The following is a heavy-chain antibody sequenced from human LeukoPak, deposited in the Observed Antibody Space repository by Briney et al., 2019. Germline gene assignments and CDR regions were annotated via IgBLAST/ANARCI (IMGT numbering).Heavy chain of an antibody. D-gene: IGHD4-17*01. Sequence: GGSLRLSCAASGFTFSSYVMSWVRQAPGKGLEWVSTISGSGGSTYYADVVKGRFTISRDSSNNMLFLQMNTLRVEDTALYYCAKLHGDFLPAHYWGQGTLVTVSS. CDR1: GFTFSSYV. CDR2: ISGSGGST. J-gene: IGHJ4*02. CDR3: AKLHGDFLPAHY. V-gene: IGHV3-23*01.